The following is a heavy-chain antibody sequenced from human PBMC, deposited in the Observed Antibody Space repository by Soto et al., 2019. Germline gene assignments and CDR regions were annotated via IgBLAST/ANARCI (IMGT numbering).Heavy chain of an antibody. J-gene: IGHJ6*02. CDR2: IYYSGNT. D-gene: IGHD5-18*01. Sequence: QVQLQESGPGLVKPSQTLCLTCTVSGGSIRSGGYYWSWVRQNPRRGLEWIGNIYYSGNTYYNPSLKSRLTISVDTSKNQFSLNLSSVTAVNTAVYYCARDRLMATAGTARHYFGLDVWGQGTTVTVSS. V-gene: IGHV4-31*03. CDR1: GGSIRSGGYY. CDR3: ARDRLMATAGTARHYFGLDV.